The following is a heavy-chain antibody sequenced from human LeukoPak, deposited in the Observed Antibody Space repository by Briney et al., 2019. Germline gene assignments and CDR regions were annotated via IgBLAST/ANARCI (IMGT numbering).Heavy chain of an antibody. CDR3: AKDRYYYDSSGSIYFDY. CDR2: ISYDGSNK. Sequence: GGSLRLSCAASGFTFSSYAMHWVRQAPGKGPEWVAVISYDGSNKYYADSVKGRFTISRDNSKNTLYLQMNSLRAEDTAVYYCAKDRYYYDSSGSIYFDYWGQGTLVTVSS. J-gene: IGHJ4*02. CDR1: GFTFSSYA. V-gene: IGHV3-30-3*01. D-gene: IGHD3-22*01.